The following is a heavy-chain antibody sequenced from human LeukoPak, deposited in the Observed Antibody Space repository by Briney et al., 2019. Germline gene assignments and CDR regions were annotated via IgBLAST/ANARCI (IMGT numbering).Heavy chain of an antibody. D-gene: IGHD4/OR15-4a*01. Sequence: GGSLRLSCAASGFTLSDYSMSWIRQAPGKGLEWISYMRPNGHTIYYADSLKGRFTVSWDNARNSLYLQLNSLRAGDTAIYYCARSGYGDFDYWGQGALVTVSS. CDR2: MRPNGHTI. J-gene: IGHJ4*02. V-gene: IGHV3-11*01. CDR3: ARSGYGDFDY. CDR1: GFTLSDYS.